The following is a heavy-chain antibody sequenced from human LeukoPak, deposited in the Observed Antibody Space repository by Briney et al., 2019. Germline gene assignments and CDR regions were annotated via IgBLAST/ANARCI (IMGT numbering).Heavy chain of an antibody. V-gene: IGHV4-4*07. Sequence: TSETLSLTCTISGGSVSSYYWSWVRQPAGKGLEWIGRIYVSGTTKYNPSLKSRVTMSVDTSKRQFSLKLSSVTAADTAIYYCATADGYTSAWGQGTLVTASS. CDR2: IYVSGTT. CDR1: GGSVSSYY. J-gene: IGHJ5*02. D-gene: IGHD5-24*01. CDR3: ATADGYTSA.